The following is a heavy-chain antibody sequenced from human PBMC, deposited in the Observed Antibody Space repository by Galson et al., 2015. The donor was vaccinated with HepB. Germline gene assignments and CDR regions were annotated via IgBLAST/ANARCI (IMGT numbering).Heavy chain of an antibody. Sequence: SLRLSCAASGFTFSSYAMSWVRQAPGKGLEWVSAIRGSGTNTFYADSVKGRFTISRDNSKNTLYLQMNSLRAEDTAIYYCAKDDSGSFRSTFDYWGQGTLVTVSS. V-gene: IGHV3-23*01. CDR2: IRGSGTNT. CDR1: GFTFSSYA. J-gene: IGHJ4*02. CDR3: AKDDSGSFRSTFDY. D-gene: IGHD1-26*01.